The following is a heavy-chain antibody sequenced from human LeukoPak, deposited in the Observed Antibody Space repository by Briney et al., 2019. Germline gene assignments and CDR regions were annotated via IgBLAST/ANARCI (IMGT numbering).Heavy chain of an antibody. CDR2: INPSGGST. V-gene: IGHV1-46*01. J-gene: IGHJ3*02. D-gene: IGHD2-21*02. CDR3: ASPYPPLYCGGDCYSSSSDAFDI. CDR1: GYTFTSYY. Sequence: ASVKVSCKASGYTFTSYYMHWVRQAPGQGLEWMGIINPSGGSTSYAQKFQGRVTMTRDTSTSTVYMELSSLRSEDTAVYYCASPYPPLYCGGDCYSSSSDAFDIWGQGTMVTVPS.